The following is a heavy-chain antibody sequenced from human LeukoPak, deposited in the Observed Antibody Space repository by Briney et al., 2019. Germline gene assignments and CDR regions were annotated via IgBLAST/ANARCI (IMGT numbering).Heavy chain of an antibody. D-gene: IGHD3-10*01. CDR1: GFSLSTSGVG. CDR2: IYWDDDK. Sequence: SGPTQVKPTQTLTLTCTFSGFSLSTSGVGVGWIRQPPGKALEWLALIYWDDDKRYSPSLKSRLTITKDTSENQVVLTMTNMDPVDTATYYCAHTAYYYGSGSYSNWFDPWGQGTLVTVSS. V-gene: IGHV2-5*02. CDR3: AHTAYYYGSGSYSNWFDP. J-gene: IGHJ5*02.